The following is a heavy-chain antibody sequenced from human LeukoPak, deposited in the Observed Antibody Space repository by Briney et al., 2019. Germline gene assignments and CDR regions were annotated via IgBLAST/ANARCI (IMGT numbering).Heavy chain of an antibody. CDR1: GFTFSSYS. CDR3: ARAATVAGITS. J-gene: IGHJ5*02. Sequence: PGGSLRLSCAASGFTFSSYSMNWVRQAPGKGLEWVSSISSSSSYIYYANSVKGRFTISRDNAKNSLYLQMNSLRAEDTAVYYCARAATVAGITSWGQGTLVIVSS. V-gene: IGHV3-21*01. D-gene: IGHD6-19*01. CDR2: ISSSSSYI.